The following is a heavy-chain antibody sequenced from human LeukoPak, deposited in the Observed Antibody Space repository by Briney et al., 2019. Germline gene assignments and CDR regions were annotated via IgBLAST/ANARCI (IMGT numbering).Heavy chain of an antibody. CDR2: IYSGGST. CDR1: GCTASSYY. V-gene: IGHV3-53*01. Sequence: GGSLRLSCAASGCTASSYYMTWVRQAPGKGLEWVSVIYSGGSTYYADSVKGRFIISRDNSKNTLYLLMNILRAEDTAVYYCSSFPSGMTKSAFDYWGQGTLVTASS. J-gene: IGHJ4*02. CDR3: SSFPSGMTKSAFDY. D-gene: IGHD4-11*01.